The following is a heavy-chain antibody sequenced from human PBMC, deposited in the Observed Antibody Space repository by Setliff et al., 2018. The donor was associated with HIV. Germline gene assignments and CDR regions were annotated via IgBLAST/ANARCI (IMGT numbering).Heavy chain of an antibody. J-gene: IGHJ4*02. CDR3: ARDVGYCSGGSCYWSNYFDY. V-gene: IGHV3-21*01. CDR2: ISSSGSYI. CDR1: GFTFFDYA. Sequence: GSLRLSCAASGFTFFDYALNWVRQAPGKGLEWVSSISSSGSYIYYADSVKGRFTISRDNAKNSLYLQMNSLRAEDTAVYYCARDVGYCSGGSCYWSNYFDYWGQGTLVTVSS. D-gene: IGHD2-15*01.